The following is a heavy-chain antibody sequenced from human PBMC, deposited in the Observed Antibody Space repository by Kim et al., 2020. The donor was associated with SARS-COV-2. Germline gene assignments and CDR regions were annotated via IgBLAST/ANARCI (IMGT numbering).Heavy chain of an antibody. CDR2: IYYSGST. CDR3: ARLGQWLRLNWFDP. CDR1: GGSISSSSYY. J-gene: IGHJ5*02. D-gene: IGHD6-19*01. Sequence: SETLSLTCTVSGGSISSSSYYWGWIRQPPGKGLEWIGSIYYSGSTYYNPSLKSRVTISVDTSKNQFSLKLSSVTAADTAVYYCARLGQWLRLNWFDPWGQGTLVTVSS. V-gene: IGHV4-39*01.